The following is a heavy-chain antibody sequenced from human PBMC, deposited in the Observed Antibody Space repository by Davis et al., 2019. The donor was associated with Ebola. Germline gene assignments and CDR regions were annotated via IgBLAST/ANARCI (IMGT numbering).Heavy chain of an antibody. Sequence: ASVKVSCKASGYSFTSYAMHWVRQAPGQRPEWMGWINVGNGNTKYSQKFQGRVTITRDTSASTAYMEVSSLRSEDTAVYYCARGATYPPDWFDPWGQGTLVTVSS. D-gene: IGHD4/OR15-4a*01. CDR2: INVGNGNT. V-gene: IGHV1-3*01. J-gene: IGHJ5*02. CDR3: ARGATYPPDWFDP. CDR1: GYSFTSYA.